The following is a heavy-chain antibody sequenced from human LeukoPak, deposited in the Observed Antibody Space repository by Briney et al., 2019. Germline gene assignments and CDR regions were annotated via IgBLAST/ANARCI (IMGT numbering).Heavy chain of an antibody. CDR1: GFTFSNSW. V-gene: IGHV3-15*01. CDR3: TTGLPRSTSCSHDY. Sequence: GGSLRLSXAASGFTFSNSWMLWVRQAPGRGLVWVGRIKRDIDGGTTDYAAPVKGRFTITRDDSENTLYVQMNSLKTEDTAVYYCTTGLPRSTSCSHDYWGQGTQVTVSS. D-gene: IGHD2/OR15-2a*01. CDR2: IKRDIDGGTT. J-gene: IGHJ4*02.